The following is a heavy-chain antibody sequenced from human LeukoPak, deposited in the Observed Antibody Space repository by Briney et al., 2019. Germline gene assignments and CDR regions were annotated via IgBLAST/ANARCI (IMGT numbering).Heavy chain of an antibody. CDR2: ISGSGGST. V-gene: IGHV3-23*01. CDR3: AKSGRDYPYYFDY. CDR1: GFTFSSYA. Sequence: GGSLRLSCAASGFTFSSYAMSWVRQAPGKGLEWVSAISGSGGSTYYADSVKGRFTISRDNSKHTLYLQMNSLRAEDTAVYYCAKSGRDYPYYFDYWGQGTLVTVSS. D-gene: IGHD4-17*01. J-gene: IGHJ4*02.